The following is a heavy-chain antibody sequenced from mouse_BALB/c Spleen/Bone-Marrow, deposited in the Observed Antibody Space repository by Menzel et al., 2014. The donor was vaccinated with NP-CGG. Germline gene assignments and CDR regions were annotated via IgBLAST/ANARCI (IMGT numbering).Heavy chain of an antibody. CDR2: IWAGGST. CDR3: ARDYGSSYYAMDY. D-gene: IGHD1-1*01. Sequence: QVQLQQSGPGLVAPSKSLSITCTVSGFSLTSYGVHWVRQPPGKSLEWLGVIWAGGSTNYNSALMSRLSISKDNSKSQVFLKMNSLQTDDTAMYYCARDYGSSYYAMDYWGQGTSVTVSS. CDR1: GFSLTSYG. V-gene: IGHV2-9*02. J-gene: IGHJ4*01.